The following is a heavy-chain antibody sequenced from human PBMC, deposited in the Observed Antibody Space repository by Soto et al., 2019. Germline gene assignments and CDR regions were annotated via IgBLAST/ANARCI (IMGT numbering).Heavy chain of an antibody. J-gene: IGHJ5*02. Sequence: QVQLVQSGAEVKKPGSSLKVSCTASGGTFSSYIISWVRQAPGQGLEWMGGIIPIFGTANYAQKFQDRVTITADESTTTAYMELSGLRSEDTAVYYCARAFATNKYWFDPWGQGTLVTVSS. V-gene: IGHV1-69*01. CDR3: ARAFATNKYWFDP. D-gene: IGHD3-16*01. CDR2: IIPIFGTA. CDR1: GGTFSSYI.